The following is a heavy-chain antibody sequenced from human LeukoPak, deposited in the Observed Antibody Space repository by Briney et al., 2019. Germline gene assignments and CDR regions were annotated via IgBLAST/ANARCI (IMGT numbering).Heavy chain of an antibody. D-gene: IGHD6-19*01. J-gene: IGHJ4*02. Sequence: SETLSLTCTVSGGSISSYYWSWIRQPPGKGLEWIGYIYYSGSTNYNPSLKSRVTISVDTSKNQFSLKLSSVTAAGTAVYYCARVGVAGAYYFDYWGQGTLVTVSS. V-gene: IGHV4-59*01. CDR2: IYYSGST. CDR3: ARVGVAGAYYFDY. CDR1: GGSISSYY.